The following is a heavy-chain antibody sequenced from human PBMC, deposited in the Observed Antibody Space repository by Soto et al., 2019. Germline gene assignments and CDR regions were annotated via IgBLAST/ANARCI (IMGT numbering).Heavy chain of an antibody. V-gene: IGHV3-23*01. CDR3: AKDDRVLVGATTLDY. CDR1: GFTFSSYA. CDR2: ISGSGGST. D-gene: IGHD1-26*01. J-gene: IGHJ4*02. Sequence: GGSLRLSCAASGFTFSSYAMSWVRQAPGKGLEWVSAISGSGGSTYYADSVKGRFTISRDNSKNTLYLQMNSLRAEDTAVYYCAKDDRVLVGATTLDYWGQGTLVTVSS.